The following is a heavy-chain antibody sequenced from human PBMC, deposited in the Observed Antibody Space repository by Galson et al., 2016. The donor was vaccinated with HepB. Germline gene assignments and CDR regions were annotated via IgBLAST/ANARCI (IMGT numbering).Heavy chain of an antibody. Sequence: SLRLSCAASGFTFNNYWMYWVRQAPGKGLVWISCINNDGSSTTYADSVKGRFTISRDNAKNTQYMQMNSLRAEDTAVYYCARGGFNYGLDVWGQGTTVTVSS. CDR1: GFTFNNYW. CDR3: ARGGFNYGLDV. V-gene: IGHV3-74*01. J-gene: IGHJ6*02. CDR2: INNDGSST. D-gene: IGHD3-10*01.